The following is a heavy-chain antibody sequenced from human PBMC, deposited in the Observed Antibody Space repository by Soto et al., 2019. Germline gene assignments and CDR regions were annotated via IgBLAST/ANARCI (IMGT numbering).Heavy chain of an antibody. J-gene: IGHJ6*02. CDR1: GGSISSGGYY. CDR3: ARSNEYHYYFFGMDV. CDR2: IYYSGST. V-gene: IGHV4-31*03. Sequence: SETLSLTCTVSGGSISSGGYYWSWIRQHPGKGLEWIGYIYYSGSTYYNPSLKSRVTISIDTSKNQFSLKLSSVTAADTAVYYCARSNEYHYYFFGMDVWGQGTTVTVSS. D-gene: IGHD1-1*01.